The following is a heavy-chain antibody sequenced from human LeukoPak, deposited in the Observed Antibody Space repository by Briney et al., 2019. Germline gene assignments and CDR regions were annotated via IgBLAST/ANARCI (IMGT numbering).Heavy chain of an antibody. CDR2: IGGSGGST. Sequence: GGSLRLSCAASGFTFSTYAMSWVRQVPGKGLQWVSAIGGSGGSTYYADSVKGRFTISRDNSKSTLYLQMNSLRAEDTAIYHCASLSGVIVPGHWSQGTLVTVSS. CDR1: GFTFSTYA. J-gene: IGHJ4*02. CDR3: ASLSGVIVPGH. V-gene: IGHV3-23*01. D-gene: IGHD3-22*01.